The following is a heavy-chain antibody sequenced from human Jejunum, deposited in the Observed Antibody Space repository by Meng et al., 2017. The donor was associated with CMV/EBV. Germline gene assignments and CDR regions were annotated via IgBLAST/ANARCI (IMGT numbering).Heavy chain of an antibody. CDR3: ARWGPSCYADY. J-gene: IGHJ4*02. V-gene: IGHV3-11*05. Sequence: VELVGAGGGFVEPGGSLRRLFGASCVTFSAHYMTWIRQDPGKGLEWVSYISSRSSYTNHADAVKGRFTISRDNAKNSLYLQMDSLRVEDTAVYYCARWGPSCYADYWGQGTLVTVSS. D-gene: IGHD2-2*01. CDR1: CVTFSAHY. CDR2: ISSRSSYT.